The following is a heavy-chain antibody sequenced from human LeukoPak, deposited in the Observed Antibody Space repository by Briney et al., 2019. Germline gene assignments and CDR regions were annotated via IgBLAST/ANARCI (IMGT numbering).Heavy chain of an antibody. CDR3: ASSIVAAGSLDY. J-gene: IGHJ4*02. D-gene: IGHD6-13*01. CDR2: TYYRSQWYN. V-gene: IGHV6-1*01. CDR1: GDTISSNSAA. Sequence: SQTLSLTCAISGDTISSNSAAWTWIRQSPSRGLEWLGRTYYRSQWYNDYAVSVKSRITINPDTSKNQFSLQLNSVTPEDTAVYYCASSIVAAGSLDYWGQGTLVTVSS.